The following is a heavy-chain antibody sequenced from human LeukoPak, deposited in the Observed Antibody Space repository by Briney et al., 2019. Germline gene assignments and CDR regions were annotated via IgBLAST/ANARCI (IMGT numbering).Heavy chain of an antibody. Sequence: ASVKVSCKASGYTFTSYGISWARQAPGQGLEWMGWISAYNGNTNYAQKLQGRVTMTTDTSTSTAYMELRSLRSDDTAVYYCAREARGYSGYDLFDYWGQGTLVTVSS. CDR2: ISAYNGNT. J-gene: IGHJ4*02. CDR3: AREARGYSGYDLFDY. D-gene: IGHD5-12*01. V-gene: IGHV1-18*01. CDR1: GYTFTSYG.